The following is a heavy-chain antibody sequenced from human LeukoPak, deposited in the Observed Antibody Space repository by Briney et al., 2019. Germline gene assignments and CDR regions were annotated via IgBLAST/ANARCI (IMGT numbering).Heavy chain of an antibody. V-gene: IGHV3-23*01. D-gene: IGHD4-17*01. CDR1: GFTFSSYA. CDR3: ARPPGTTVTTVFVY. Sequence: GGSLRLSCAASGFTFSSYAMSWVRQAPGKGLEWVSAISGSGGSTYYAASVKGRFTISRANSKNTLYLQMNSLRAEDTAVYYCARPPGTTVTTVFVYWGQGTLVTVSS. J-gene: IGHJ4*02. CDR2: ISGSGGST.